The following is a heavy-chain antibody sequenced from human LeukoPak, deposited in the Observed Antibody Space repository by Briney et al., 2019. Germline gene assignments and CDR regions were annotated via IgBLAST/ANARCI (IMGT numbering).Heavy chain of an antibody. Sequence: GGSLRLSCAASGFTFSSYWMHWVRQAPGKGLVWVSRINSDGSSTSYADSVKGRFTISRDNAKNTLYLQMNSLRAEDTAVYYCARDTGIAAAGYYYYYYMDVWGKGTTVTVSS. CDR2: INSDGSST. J-gene: IGHJ6*03. CDR3: ARDTGIAAAGYYYYYYMDV. D-gene: IGHD6-13*01. V-gene: IGHV3-74*01. CDR1: GFTFSSYW.